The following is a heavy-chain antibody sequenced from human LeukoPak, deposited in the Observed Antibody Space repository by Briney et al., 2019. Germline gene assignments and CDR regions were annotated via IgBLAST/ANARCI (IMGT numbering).Heavy chain of an antibody. CDR2: IYYSGST. D-gene: IGHD6-13*01. V-gene: IGHV4-39*01. J-gene: IGHJ4*02. CDR3: ARVVSRQQLALDY. Sequence: PSETLSPTCTVSGGSISSSSYYWGWIRQPPGKGLEWIGSIYYSGSTYYNPSLKSRVTISVDTSENQFSLKLSSVTAADTAVYYCARVVSRQQLALDYWGQGTLVTVSS. CDR1: GGSISSSSYY.